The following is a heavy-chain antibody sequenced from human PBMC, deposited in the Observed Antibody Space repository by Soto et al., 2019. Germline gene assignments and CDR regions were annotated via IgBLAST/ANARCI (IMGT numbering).Heavy chain of an antibody. CDR2: ISGSGGST. CDR1: GFTFSSYA. Sequence: PGGSLSLSCAASGFTFSSYAMSWVRQAPGKGLEWVSAISGSGGSTYYADSVKGRFTISRDNAKNSLYLQMNSLRAEDTAVYYCARDHDWFDPWGQGTLVTVSS. J-gene: IGHJ5*02. CDR3: ARDHDWFDP. V-gene: IGHV3-23*01.